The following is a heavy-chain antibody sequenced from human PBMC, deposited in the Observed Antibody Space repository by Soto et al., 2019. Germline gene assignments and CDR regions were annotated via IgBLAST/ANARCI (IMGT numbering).Heavy chain of an antibody. CDR1: GYTFTSYD. CDR2: MNPNSGNT. J-gene: IGHJ4*02. D-gene: IGHD3-3*01. CDR3: ARGITIFGVVPG. Sequence: QVQLVQSGAEVKKPGASVKVSCKASGYTFTSYDTNWVRQATGQGLEWMGWMNPNSGNTGYAQKCQGRVTMTRNTSISTPYMELRSLRSEDTAVYYCARGITIFGVVPGWGQGTLVTVSS. V-gene: IGHV1-8*01.